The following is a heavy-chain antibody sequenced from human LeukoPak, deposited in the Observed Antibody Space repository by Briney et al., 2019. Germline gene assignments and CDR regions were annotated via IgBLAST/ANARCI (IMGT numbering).Heavy chain of an antibody. CDR2: IYGDGSSY. V-gene: IGHV3-74*03. CDR3: ARGGGIYGLWDY. D-gene: IGHD1-26*01. J-gene: IGHJ4*02. CDR1: GFTFSSYW. Sequence: GGSLRLFCAASGFTFSSYWMHWVRQAPGKGLVWVSRIYGDGSSYTADSVKGRFTISRDNAKDTLYLQMNSLRVEDTAVYYCARGGGIYGLWDYWGQGTLVTVSS.